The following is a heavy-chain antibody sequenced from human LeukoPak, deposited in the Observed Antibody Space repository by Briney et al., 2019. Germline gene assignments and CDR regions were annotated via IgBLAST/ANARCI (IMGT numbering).Heavy chain of an antibody. Sequence: ASVKVSCRASGYTFTNYWIYWVRQAPGQGLEWMGIINPSGGSTNYAQRFQGRATITRDTSANTVYMELSSLRSEDMAVYYCARGRWVASKQGYYFDDWGQGTLVTVSS. D-gene: IGHD5-12*01. CDR3: ARGRWVASKQGYYFDD. J-gene: IGHJ4*02. CDR1: GYTFTNYW. V-gene: IGHV1-46*01. CDR2: INPSGGST.